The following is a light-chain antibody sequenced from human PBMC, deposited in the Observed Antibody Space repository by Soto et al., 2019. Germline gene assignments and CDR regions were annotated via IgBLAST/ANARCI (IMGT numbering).Light chain of an antibody. Sequence: EIVLTQSPATLSSFPGERVTLSCMASQYINTRLAWYQHRPGQAPRLLIYQTSIRAAGIPARFSASGSGTDFTLTISDVQPEDFALYYCHQRQSWPRTCGQGNKVDIK. V-gene: IGKV3-11*01. CDR2: QTS. CDR3: HQRQSWPRT. CDR1: QYINTR. J-gene: IGKJ1*01.